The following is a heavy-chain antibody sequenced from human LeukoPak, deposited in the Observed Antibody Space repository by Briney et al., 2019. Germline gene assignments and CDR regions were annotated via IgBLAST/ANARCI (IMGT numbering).Heavy chain of an antibody. D-gene: IGHD6-6*01. Sequence: ASVKVSCKASGYTFTSYYIHWVRQAPGQGLQWMGMIKPSGGSTRYEQNFQGRVTMTRDTSTSTVYMELSSLTSEDTAVYYCARDFYSSPSTGVPNSFDPWGQGTLVTVSS. J-gene: IGHJ5*02. CDR1: GYTFTSYY. CDR3: ARDFYSSPSTGVPNSFDP. CDR2: IKPSGGST. V-gene: IGHV1-46*01.